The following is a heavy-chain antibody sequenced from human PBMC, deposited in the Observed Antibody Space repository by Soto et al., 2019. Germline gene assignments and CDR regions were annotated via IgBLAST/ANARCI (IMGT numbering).Heavy chain of an antibody. CDR3: ARARSSSWLDAFDI. V-gene: IGHV4-59*01. D-gene: IGHD6-13*01. CDR2: IYYTGRA. Sequence: PSETLSLTCTISGDSISTYYWTWIRQPPGKGLEWIGYIYYTGRANYNPPLKGRVTMSVDTSKNQFSLKLKSVTAADTALYYCARARSSSWLDAFDIWGRGTMVTVSS. CDR1: GDSISTYY. J-gene: IGHJ3*02.